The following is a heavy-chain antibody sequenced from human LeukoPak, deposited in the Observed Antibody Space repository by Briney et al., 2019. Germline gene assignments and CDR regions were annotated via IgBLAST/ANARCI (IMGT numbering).Heavy chain of an antibody. J-gene: IGHJ6*02. CDR3: ARIAVAGTHFYYYGMDV. Sequence: PGGSLRLSCAGSGFTFSNAWMTWVRQAPGKGLEWVGRIKSKTDGGTTDYAAPVKGRFTISRDDSKNTLYVQMNSLRAEDTAVYYCARIAVAGTHFYYYGMDVWGQGTTVTVSS. CDR2: IKSKTDGGTT. D-gene: IGHD6-19*01. V-gene: IGHV3-15*01. CDR1: GFTFSNAW.